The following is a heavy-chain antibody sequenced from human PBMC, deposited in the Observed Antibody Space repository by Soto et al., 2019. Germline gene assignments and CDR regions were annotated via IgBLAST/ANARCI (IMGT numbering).Heavy chain of an antibody. Sequence: QVQLVESGGGVVQPGRSLRLSCAASGFTFSSYGMHWVRQAPGKGLEWVAVISYDGSNKYYADSVKGRYTISRDNSKNTLYQQMNSLSPEDTAVYYCAKDRTIRVALYYFDYWGQGTLVTVSS. CDR2: ISYDGSNK. CDR1: GFTFSSYG. J-gene: IGHJ4*02. D-gene: IGHD3-3*01. CDR3: AKDRTIRVALYYFDY. V-gene: IGHV3-30*18.